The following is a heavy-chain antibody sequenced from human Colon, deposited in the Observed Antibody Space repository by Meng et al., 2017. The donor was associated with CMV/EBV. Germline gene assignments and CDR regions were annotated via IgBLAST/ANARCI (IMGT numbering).Heavy chain of an antibody. CDR2: IKQDGSDK. V-gene: IGHV3-7*01. D-gene: IGHD2-2*02. CDR1: GFSLSDYW. J-gene: IGHJ6*02. CDR3: ARGGCIGSNCYRNYYYYGMDV. Sequence: LSLTCAVSGFSLSDYWMNWVRQAPGKGLEWVANIKQDGSDKYYVESVKGRFIVSRDNGKNSLYLEMNSLRAEDTGVYYCARGGCIGSNCYRNYYYYGMDVWGQGTTVTVSS.